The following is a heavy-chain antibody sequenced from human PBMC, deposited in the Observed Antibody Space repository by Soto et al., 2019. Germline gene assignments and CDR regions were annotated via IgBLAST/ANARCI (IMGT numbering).Heavy chain of an antibody. J-gene: IGHJ5*02. CDR1: GFTFSDYE. V-gene: IGHV3-48*03. CDR3: ARGPRYQLIYRTASYTTKFNL. Sequence: PGGAQRLSCAASGFTFSDYEMNWVRQAPGKGLEWISFISHSGATIYYGDSVKGRFTISRDNAKNSLFLQMNGLTVEDTAVYYCARGPRYQLIYRTASYTTKFNLWGQGNVVNVSS. D-gene: IGHD2-2*01. CDR2: ISHSGATI.